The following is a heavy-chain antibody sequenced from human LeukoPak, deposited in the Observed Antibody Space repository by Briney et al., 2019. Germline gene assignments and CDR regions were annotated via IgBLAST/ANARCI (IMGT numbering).Heavy chain of an antibody. J-gene: IGHJ4*02. CDR2: INHSGST. CDR3: ARGGVHYDY. V-gene: IGHV4-34*01. D-gene: IGHD1-1*01. CDR1: GGSFSGYY. Sequence: SETLSLTCAVYGGSFSGYYWSWIRQPPGKGLEWIGEINHSGSTNYNPSLKSRVTISADTSKNQFSLKLSSVTAADTAVYYCARGGVHYDYWGQGTLVTVSS.